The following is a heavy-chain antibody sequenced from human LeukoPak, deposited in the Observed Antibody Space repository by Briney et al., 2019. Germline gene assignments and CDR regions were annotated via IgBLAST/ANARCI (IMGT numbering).Heavy chain of an antibody. CDR3: ARGHSYGLYYFDY. J-gene: IGHJ4*02. CDR2: IWYDGSNK. V-gene: IGHV3-33*01. CDR1: GFTFSSYG. Sequence: PGGSLRLSCAASGFTFSSYGMHWVRQAPGKGLEWVAVIWYDGSNKYYADSVKGRFTISRDNSKNTLYLQRNSLRAEDTAVYYCARGHSYGLYYFDYWGQGTLVTVSS. D-gene: IGHD5-18*01.